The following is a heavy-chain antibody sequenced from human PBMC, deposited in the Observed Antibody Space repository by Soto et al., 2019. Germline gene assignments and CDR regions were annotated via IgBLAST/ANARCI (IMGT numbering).Heavy chain of an antibody. V-gene: IGHV1-18*01. Sequence: ASVKVSCKASGYTFTSYGISWVRQAPGQGLEWMGWISAYNGNTNYSQKFQGRVTITRDTSASTAYMELSSLRSEDTAVYYCARGYYDTSGSLMYWGQGTLVTVSS. CDR2: ISAYNGNT. CDR1: GYTFTSYG. J-gene: IGHJ4*02. D-gene: IGHD3-22*01. CDR3: ARGYYDTSGSLMY.